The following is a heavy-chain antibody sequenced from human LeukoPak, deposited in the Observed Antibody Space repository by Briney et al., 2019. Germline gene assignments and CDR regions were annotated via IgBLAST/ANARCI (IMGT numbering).Heavy chain of an antibody. Sequence: PGGSLRLSCAASGFTFRNYAMHWVRQAPGKGLEWVAAIGDHGNNIYYEDSVKGRFTISRHNSKNTLYLQMNSLRAEDTAVYYCARDIQLWYWGQGTLVTVSS. J-gene: IGHJ4*02. CDR1: GFTFRNYA. V-gene: IGHV3-30*02. D-gene: IGHD5-18*01. CDR3: ARDIQLWY. CDR2: IGDHGNNI.